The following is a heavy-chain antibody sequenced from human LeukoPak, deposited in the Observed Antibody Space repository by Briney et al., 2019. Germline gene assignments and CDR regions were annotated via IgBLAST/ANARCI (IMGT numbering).Heavy chain of an antibody. CDR3: AKDEGSGYCSSTSCYGLYYMGV. D-gene: IGHD2-2*01. CDR1: GFTFDDYA. V-gene: IGHV3-43D*03. CDR2: ISWDGGST. J-gene: IGHJ6*03. Sequence: GGSLRLSCAASGFTFDDYAMHWVRHAPGKGLEWVSLISWDGGSTYYADSVKGRFTISRDNSKNSLYLQMNSLRAEDTALYYCAKDEGSGYCSSTSCYGLYYMGVWGKGTTVTVSS.